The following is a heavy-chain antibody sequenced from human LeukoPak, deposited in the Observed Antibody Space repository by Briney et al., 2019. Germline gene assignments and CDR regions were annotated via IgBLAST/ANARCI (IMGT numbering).Heavy chain of an antibody. CDR1: GGSISSYY. V-gene: IGHV4-59*08. CDR2: IYYSGST. D-gene: IGHD6-13*01. CDR3: ARGGNSSSWYSYYYYYYMDV. Sequence: SETLSLTCTVSGGSISSYYWSWIRQPPGKGLEWIGYIYYSGSTYYNPSLKSRVTISVDTSKNQFSLKLSSVTAADTAVYYCARGGNSSSWYSYYYYYYMDVWGKGTTVTVSS. J-gene: IGHJ6*03.